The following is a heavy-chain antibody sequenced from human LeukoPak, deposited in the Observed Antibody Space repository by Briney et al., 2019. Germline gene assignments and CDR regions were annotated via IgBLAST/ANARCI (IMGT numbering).Heavy chain of an antibody. CDR3: ANEDYYDSSGYGMDV. D-gene: IGHD3-22*01. CDR1: GFTFSSYA. V-gene: IGHV3-30-3*02. CDR2: ISYDGSNK. Sequence: GGSLRLSCAASGFTFSSYAMHWVRQAPGKGLEWVAVISYDGSNKYYADSVKGRFTISRDNSKNTLYLQMNSLRAEDTAVYYCANEDYYDSSGYGMDVWGQGTTVTVSS. J-gene: IGHJ6*02.